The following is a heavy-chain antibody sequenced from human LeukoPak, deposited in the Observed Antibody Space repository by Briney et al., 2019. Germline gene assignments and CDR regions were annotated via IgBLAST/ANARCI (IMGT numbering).Heavy chain of an antibody. CDR2: INTNTGIP. CDR1: GYTFTTYA. CDR3: ARGWTSGWYDFDY. J-gene: IGHJ4*02. D-gene: IGHD6-19*01. V-gene: IGHV7-4-1*02. Sequence: ASVKVSCKASGYTFTTYAMNWVRQAPGQGLEWMGWINTNTGIPTYAQCFTGRFVFSLDTSVSTAYLEISSLNSEDTGVYYCARGWTSGWYDFDYWGQGTLVTVSS.